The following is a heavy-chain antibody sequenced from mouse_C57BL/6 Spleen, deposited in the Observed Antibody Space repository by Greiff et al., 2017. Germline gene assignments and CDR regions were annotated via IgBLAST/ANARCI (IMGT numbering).Heavy chain of an antibody. CDR3: ARSLYCYGSSYGDYFCD. CDR2: IDPENGET. D-gene: IGHD1-1*01. V-gene: IGHV14-2*01. J-gene: IGHJ2*01. Sequence: EVKLQESGAELVKPGASVKLSCTASGFNINDYYMHWVKQRTEQGLEWIGRIDPENGETKYAPKFQGKATITADTSSNTAYLQLSSLTSEDTAVYYCARSLYCYGSSYGDYFCDRGQGTTLSVSS. CDR1: GFNINDYY.